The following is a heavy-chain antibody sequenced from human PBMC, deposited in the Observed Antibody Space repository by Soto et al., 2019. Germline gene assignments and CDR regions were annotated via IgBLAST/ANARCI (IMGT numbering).Heavy chain of an antibody. J-gene: IGHJ4*02. CDR2: SYYSGST. Sequence: QVQLQESGPGLVKPSETLSLTCTVSGGSISSYYWIWIRQPPGKGLEWIGYSYYSGSTNYNPSLKRRVTIAVDTSKNQFSLKLSSVTAADTAVYYCASRYGGTLDYWGQGTLVTVSS. CDR1: GGSISSYY. V-gene: IGHV4-59*08. D-gene: IGHD4-17*01. CDR3: ASRYGGTLDY.